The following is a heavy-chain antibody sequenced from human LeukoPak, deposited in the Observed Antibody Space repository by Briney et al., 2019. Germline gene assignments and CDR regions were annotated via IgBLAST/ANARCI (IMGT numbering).Heavy chain of an antibody. CDR1: GYTFSGYY. V-gene: IGHV1-2*06. Sequence: ASVKVSCKASGYTFSGYYMHWVRQAPGQGVEWMGRINPNSGGTNYAQKFQGRVTMTRDTSIGTAYMELSSLTSDDTAVYYCARDGANMVRGVHYYYMDVWGRGTTVAVSS. CDR3: ARDGANMVRGVHYYYMDV. D-gene: IGHD3-10*01. CDR2: INPNSGGT. J-gene: IGHJ6*03.